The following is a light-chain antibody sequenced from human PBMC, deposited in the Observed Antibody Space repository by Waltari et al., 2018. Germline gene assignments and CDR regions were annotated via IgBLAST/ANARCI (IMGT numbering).Light chain of an antibody. CDR2: DAS. CDR3: QQRSNWPPMT. CDR1: QSVSSY. V-gene: IGKV3-11*01. Sequence: EIVLTQSPATLSLSPGERATISCRASQSVSSYVAWYQQKPGQAPRLLIYDASNRATGIPARFSGSGSGTDFTLTISSLEPEDFAVYYCQQRSNWPPMTFGQGTKVEIK. J-gene: IGKJ1*01.